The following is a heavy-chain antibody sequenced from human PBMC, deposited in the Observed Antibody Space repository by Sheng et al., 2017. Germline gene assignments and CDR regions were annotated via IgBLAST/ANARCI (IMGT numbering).Heavy chain of an antibody. V-gene: IGHV3-21*01. CDR3: ARVSSTMIVLDY. CDR1: GFTFSSYS. D-gene: IGHD3-22*01. J-gene: IGHJ4*02. CDR2: ISSSSSYI. Sequence: EVQLVESGGGLVKPGGSLRLSCAASGFTFSSYSMNWVRQAPGKGLEWVSSISSSSSYIYYADSVKGRFTISRDNAKNSLYLQMNSLRAEDTAVYYCARVSSTMIVLDYWGQGTLVTVSS.